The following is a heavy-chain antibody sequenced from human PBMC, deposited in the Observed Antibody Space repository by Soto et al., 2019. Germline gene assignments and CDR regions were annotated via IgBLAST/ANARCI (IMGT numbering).Heavy chain of an antibody. V-gene: IGHV3-23*01. CDR1: GFTFRSYA. CDR3: AKEALLGAIFRAIDY. CDR2: ITGSGSST. D-gene: IGHD2-2*01. J-gene: IGHJ4*02. Sequence: PGGSLRLSCAASGFTFRSYAMSWVRQAPGKGLEWVSAITGSGSSTYYADSVKGRFTISRDNSKNTLYLQMNSLRAEDTAVYYCAKEALLGAIFRAIDYWGQGTLVTVSS.